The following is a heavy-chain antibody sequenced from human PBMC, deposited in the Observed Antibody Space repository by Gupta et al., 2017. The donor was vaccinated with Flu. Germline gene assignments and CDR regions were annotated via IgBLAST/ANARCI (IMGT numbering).Heavy chain of an antibody. J-gene: IGHJ4*02. CDR2: SNSPGRT. V-gene: IGHV3-23*01. CDR1: GFTFSSYA. D-gene: IGHD2-8*02. Sequence: EVLALESRGGLVQPGGSLRLSCAPTGFTFSSYAFSWVRQAPGRGLEWIAASNSPGRTYYTGSVKGRCTLSRDNSKDTVFLQMGSLRAEDTAVYYCGRESGKPGGGWYTIDYWGQGALVTVSS. CDR3: GRESGKPGGGWYTIDY.